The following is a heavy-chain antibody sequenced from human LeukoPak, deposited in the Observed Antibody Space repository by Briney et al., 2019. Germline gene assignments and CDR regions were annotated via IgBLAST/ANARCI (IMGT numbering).Heavy chain of an antibody. CDR3: ARDDCPTGGGANCLGHWFDP. V-gene: IGHV4-59*01. D-gene: IGHD2-8*02. Sequence: SETLSLICTVSGGSIRNCFWSWLRQPPGKGLEWIGNMYYSGPANYNPSLKSRVSISVDTSKNQVSLKVSSVTAADTAVYYCARDDCPTGGGANCLGHWFDPWGQGTLATVSS. J-gene: IGHJ5*02. CDR1: GGSIRNCF. CDR2: MYYSGPA.